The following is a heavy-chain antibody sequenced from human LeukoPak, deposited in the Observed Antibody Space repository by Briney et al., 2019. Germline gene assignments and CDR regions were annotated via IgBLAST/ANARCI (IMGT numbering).Heavy chain of an antibody. CDR3: ARRYCSGGSCYFPSFDY. V-gene: IGHV3-21*01. D-gene: IGHD2-15*01. CDR1: GFTFSSSA. CDR2: ISSSSNYI. Sequence: GGSLRLSCAASGFTFSSSAMNWVRQAPGKGLEWVSSISSSSNYIYYADSVKGRFTISRDNVKNSLYLQMNSLRAEDTAVYYCARRYCSGGSCYFPSFDYWGQGTLVTVSS. J-gene: IGHJ4*02.